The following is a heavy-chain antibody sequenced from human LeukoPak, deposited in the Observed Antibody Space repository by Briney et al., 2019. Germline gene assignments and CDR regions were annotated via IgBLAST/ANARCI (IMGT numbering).Heavy chain of an antibody. J-gene: IGHJ4*02. CDR1: GGSISSYY. D-gene: IGHD6-13*01. V-gene: IGHV4-59*01. CDR3: AIPGGSSRDFDY. Sequence: SETLSLTCTVSGGSISSYYWSWIRQPPGKGLEWIGYVYYSGSTNYNPSLKSRVTISVDTSKNQFSLKLSSVTAADTAVYYCAIPGGSSRDFDYWGQGTLVTVSS. CDR2: VYYSGST.